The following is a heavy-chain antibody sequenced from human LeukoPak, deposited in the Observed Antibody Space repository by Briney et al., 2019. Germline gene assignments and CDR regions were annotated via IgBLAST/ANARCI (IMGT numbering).Heavy chain of an antibody. CDR1: GYSISSGYY. CDR3: ARGFRGDNFDY. Sequence: PSETLSLTCTVSGYSISSGYYWGWIRQPPGKGLEWIGNIYRSGSTYYNPSLESRVTISVDPSKNQFSLKVTSVTAADTAVYFCARGFRGDNFDYWGQGTLVTVSS. CDR2: IYRSGST. J-gene: IGHJ4*02. D-gene: IGHD7-27*01. V-gene: IGHV4-38-2*02.